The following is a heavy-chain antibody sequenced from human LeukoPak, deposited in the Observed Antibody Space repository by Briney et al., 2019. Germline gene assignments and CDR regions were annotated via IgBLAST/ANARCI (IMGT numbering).Heavy chain of an antibody. Sequence: SETLSLTCAVYGGSFSGYYWSWIRQPPGKGLEWIGEINHSGSTNYNPSLKSRVTISVDTSKNQFSLKLSSVTAADTAVYYCAREPYDSSGYNPTRGFDIWGQGTMVTVSS. V-gene: IGHV4-34*01. J-gene: IGHJ3*02. D-gene: IGHD3-22*01. CDR3: AREPYDSSGYNPTRGFDI. CDR2: INHSGST. CDR1: GGSFSGYY.